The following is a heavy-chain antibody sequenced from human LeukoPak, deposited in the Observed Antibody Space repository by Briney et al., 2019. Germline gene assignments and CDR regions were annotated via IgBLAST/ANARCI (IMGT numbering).Heavy chain of an antibody. Sequence: GRSLRLSCAASGFTFSSYSMNWVRQAPGKGLEWVSSISSSSRYIYYADSVKGGFTISRDNAKNSPYLQMNDLRAEDTAVYYCARVRAPRTGDWSDYWGQGTLVTVSS. J-gene: IGHJ4*02. CDR3: ARVRAPRTGDWSDY. V-gene: IGHV3-21*01. CDR2: ISSSSRYI. D-gene: IGHD7-27*01. CDR1: GFTFSSYS.